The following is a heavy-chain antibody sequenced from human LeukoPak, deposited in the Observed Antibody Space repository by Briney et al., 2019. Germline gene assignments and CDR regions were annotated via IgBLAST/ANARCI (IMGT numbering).Heavy chain of an antibody. CDR2: ISGSGGSTYYAISGSGGST. V-gene: IGHV3-23*01. CDR1: GFTFSTYA. Sequence: GGSLRLSCEASGFTFSTYAMSWVRQAPGKGLEWVSGISGSGGSTYYAISGSGGSTDYADSVKGRFTISRDNSENMLYLQMNSLRAEDTAVYYCAKDWKWGANYYYFYGMNVWGQGTTVTVSS. CDR3: AKDWKWGANYYYFYGMNV. J-gene: IGHJ6*02. D-gene: IGHD1-26*01.